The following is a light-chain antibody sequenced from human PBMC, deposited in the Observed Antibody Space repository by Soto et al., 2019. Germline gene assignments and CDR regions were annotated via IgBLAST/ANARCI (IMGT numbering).Light chain of an antibody. Sequence: QSALTQPPSASGTPGQRVTISCSGSTSSIGSNTINWNQQLPGTAPKFFIYSDNRRPSGVPDRFSGSKSGTSASLAITGLQAEDEADYYCQSYDSSLSGSVFGTGTKVTVL. CDR1: TSSIGSNT. CDR2: SDN. J-gene: IGLJ1*01. CDR3: QSYDSSLSGSV. V-gene: IGLV1-44*01.